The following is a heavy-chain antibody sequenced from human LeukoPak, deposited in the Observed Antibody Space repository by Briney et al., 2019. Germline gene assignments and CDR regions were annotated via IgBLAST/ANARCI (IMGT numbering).Heavy chain of an antibody. CDR1: GFTFSSYS. V-gene: IGHV3-48*01. D-gene: IGHD6-13*01. CDR3: ARIGRGSSWTYFDY. J-gene: IGHJ4*02. CDR2: ISSSSSTI. Sequence: PGGSLRLSCAASGFTFSSYSMNWVRQAPGKGLEWVSYISSSSSTIYYADSVKGRFTISRDNAKSSLYLQMNSLRAEDTAVYYCARIGRGSSWTYFDYWGQGTLVTVSS.